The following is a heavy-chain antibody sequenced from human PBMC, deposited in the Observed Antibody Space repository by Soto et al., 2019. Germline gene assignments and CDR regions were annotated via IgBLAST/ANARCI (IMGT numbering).Heavy chain of an antibody. CDR1: GYTFTNYA. CDR2: INGGNGNT. J-gene: IGHJ4*02. D-gene: IGHD6-13*01. V-gene: IGHV1-3*01. CDR3: ARRVASSSSWVLVY. Sequence: QVQIVQSGPEVKKPGASMKVSCKASGYTFTNYAMHWVRQAPGQRLEWMGWINGGNGNTKYSLKFQGRVTITRDTPASTAYMERSRQRPEDTAVYYWARRVASSSSWVLVYWGQGTLVTVSS.